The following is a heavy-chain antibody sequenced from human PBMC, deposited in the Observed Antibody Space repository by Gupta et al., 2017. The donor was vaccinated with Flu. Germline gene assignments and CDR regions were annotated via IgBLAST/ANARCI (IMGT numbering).Heavy chain of an antibody. Sequence: QLQLQESGPGLVKPSETLSLTCTVSGGSISSSSYYWGWIRQPPGKGLEWIESIYYSGSTYYNPSLKSRVTISVDTSKNQFSLKLSSVTAADTAVYYCARLSGTASDYGDYRTGGGVGSYYYYYGMDVWGQGTTVTVSS. D-gene: IGHD4-17*01. J-gene: IGHJ6*02. V-gene: IGHV4-39*01. CDR3: ARLSGTASDYGDYRTGGGVGSYYYYYGMDV. CDR2: IYYSGST. CDR1: GGSISSSSYY.